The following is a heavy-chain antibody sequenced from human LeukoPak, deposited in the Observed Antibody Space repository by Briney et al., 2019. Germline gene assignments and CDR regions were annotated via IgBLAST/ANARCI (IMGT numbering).Heavy chain of an antibody. D-gene: IGHD4-17*01. CDR2: IYHSGST. CDR3: AGYHAYGVTTPPLGY. Sequence: SETLSLTCTVSGYSISSGYYRVWIRQPPGKGLEWIGSIYHSGSTYYNPSLKSRVTISVDTSKNQFSLKLSSVTAADTAVYYCAGYHAYGVTTPPLGYWGQGTLVTVSS. V-gene: IGHV4-38-2*02. CDR1: GYSISSGYY. J-gene: IGHJ4*02.